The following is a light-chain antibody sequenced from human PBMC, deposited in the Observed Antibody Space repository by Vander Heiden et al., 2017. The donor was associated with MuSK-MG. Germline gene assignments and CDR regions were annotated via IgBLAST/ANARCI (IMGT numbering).Light chain of an antibody. CDR2: LEGSGSY. J-gene: IGLJ2*01. CDR3: ETWDTLVV. Sequence: QPVLTQSSSASASLASSVKLTCTLSSGHSSYIIAWHQQQPGKAPRYLMKLEGSGSYNKGSGVPDRFSGSSSGADRYLTISNLQFEDEADYYCETWDTLVVFGGGTKLTVL. CDR1: SGHSSYI. V-gene: IGLV4-60*02.